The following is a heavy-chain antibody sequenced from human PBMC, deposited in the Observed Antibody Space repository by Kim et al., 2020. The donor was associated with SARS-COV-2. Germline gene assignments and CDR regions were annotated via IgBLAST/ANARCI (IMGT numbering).Heavy chain of an antibody. Sequence: DSVRGRFTITRDKTKNTLYLQMSSLRPEETAVYYCAKDNISPEVTDRRDYWRQGTLVTVSS. CDR3: AKDNISPEVTDRRDY. V-gene: IGHV3-23*01. D-gene: IGHD2-21*02. J-gene: IGHJ4*02.